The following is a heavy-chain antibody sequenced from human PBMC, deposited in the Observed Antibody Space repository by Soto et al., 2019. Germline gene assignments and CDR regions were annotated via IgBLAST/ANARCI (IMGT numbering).Heavy chain of an antibody. CDR2: ISGSGSST. J-gene: IGHJ6*02. CDR3: AKDRVSAYYYYSGMDV. Sequence: GGSLRLSCAASGFTFSSYAMTWVRQAPGKGLEWVSGISGSGSSTYYADSVKGRFTISRDNSKNTLYLQMNSLRAEDTAVYYCAKDRVSAYYYYSGMDVWGQGTTVTVSS. D-gene: IGHD3-3*01. V-gene: IGHV3-23*01. CDR1: GFTFSSYA.